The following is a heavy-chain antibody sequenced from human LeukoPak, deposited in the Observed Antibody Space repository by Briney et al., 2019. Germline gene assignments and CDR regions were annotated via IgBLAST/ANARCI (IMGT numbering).Heavy chain of an antibody. J-gene: IGHJ4*02. V-gene: IGHV4-59*08. CDR1: GGSISSYY. CDR2: IYYSGST. Sequence: SETLSLTCTVSGGSISSYYWSWIRQPPGKGLEWIGYIYYSGSTNYNPSLKSRVTISVDTSKNQFSLKLSSVTAADTAVYYCARAPYYYDSSGYYYVSTSFDYWGQGTLVTVSS. CDR3: ARAPYYYDSSGYYYVSTSFDY. D-gene: IGHD3-22*01.